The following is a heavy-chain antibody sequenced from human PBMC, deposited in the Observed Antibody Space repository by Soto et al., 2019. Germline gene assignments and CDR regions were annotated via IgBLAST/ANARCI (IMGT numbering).Heavy chain of an antibody. J-gene: IGHJ6*02. CDR3: AREETAWPLAYGLDV. D-gene: IGHD2-21*02. Sequence: GGSLRLSGSASGFTFSSYSMNWVRQAPGKGLEWVSSIGTRSDIYYADSVKGRFTISRDNAKNSLSLQMNSLRAEDTGVYYCAREETAWPLAYGLDVWGQGTTVTVSS. V-gene: IGHV3-21*01. CDR1: GFTFSSYS. CDR2: IGTRSDI.